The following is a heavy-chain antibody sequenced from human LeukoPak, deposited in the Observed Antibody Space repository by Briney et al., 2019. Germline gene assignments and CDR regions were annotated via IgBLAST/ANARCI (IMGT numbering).Heavy chain of an antibody. CDR3: ARDGMYYYDSSGYYYHEVYYFDY. V-gene: IGHV3-48*03. CDR2: ISSSGSTI. Sequence: PGGSLRLSCAASGFTFSSYEMNWVRQAPGKGLEWVSYISSSGSTIYYADSVKGRFAISRDNAKNSLYLQMNSLRAEDTAVYYCARDGMYYYDSSGYYYHEVYYFDYWGQGTLVTVSS. J-gene: IGHJ4*02. CDR1: GFTFSSYE. D-gene: IGHD3-22*01.